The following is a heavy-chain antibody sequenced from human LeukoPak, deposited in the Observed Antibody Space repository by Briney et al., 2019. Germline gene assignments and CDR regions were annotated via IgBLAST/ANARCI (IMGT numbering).Heavy chain of an antibody. CDR3: ARLLRSYSFWFDP. D-gene: IGHD1-26*01. CDR1: GGSISSYY. V-gene: IGHV4-59*01. CDR2: IYYSGST. J-gene: IGHJ5*02. Sequence: SETLSLTCTVSGGSISSYYWSWIRQPPGKGLEWIGYIYYSGSTNYNPSLKSRVTISVDTSKNQFSLKLSSVTAADTAVYYCARLLRSYSFWFDPWGQGTLVTVSS.